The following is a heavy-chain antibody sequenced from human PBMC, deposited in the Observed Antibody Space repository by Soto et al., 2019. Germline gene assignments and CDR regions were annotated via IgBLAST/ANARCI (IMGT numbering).Heavy chain of an antibody. D-gene: IGHD2-21*02. CDR3: ARWPRWLLVYGMDV. Sequence: SETLSLTCAVYGGSFSGYYWSWIRQPPGKGLEWIGEINHSGSTNYNPSLKSRVTISVDTSKNQFSLKLSSVTAADTAVYYCARWPRWLLVYGMDVWGKGTTVTVSS. CDR2: INHSGST. J-gene: IGHJ6*04. V-gene: IGHV4-34*01. CDR1: GGSFSGYY.